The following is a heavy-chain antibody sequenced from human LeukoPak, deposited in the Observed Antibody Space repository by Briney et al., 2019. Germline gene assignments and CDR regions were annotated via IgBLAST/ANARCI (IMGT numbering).Heavy chain of an antibody. CDR3: ARGEGLVGVLFAS. D-gene: IGHD1-26*01. CDR1: GGSISSGGYY. CDR2: FYPGGST. Sequence: PSETLSLTCTVSGGSISSGGYYWSWIRQPPGKGLEWVSVFYPGGSTFYADSVKGRFTISRDNSKNTVYLQMNSLRAEDTAVYYCARGEGLVGVLFASWGQGTLVTVSS. V-gene: IGHV3-53*01. J-gene: IGHJ4*02.